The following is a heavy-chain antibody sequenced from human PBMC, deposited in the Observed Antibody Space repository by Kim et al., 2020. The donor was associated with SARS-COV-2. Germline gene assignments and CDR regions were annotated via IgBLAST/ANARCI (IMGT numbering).Heavy chain of an antibody. CDR1: GFTFDDYG. Sequence: GGSLRLSCAASGFTFDDYGMNWVRQRPGKGLEWVSGIYWNGAGTGYADSVKGRFTVSRDSAKKSLYLQMNSLRAEDTALYHCARGLHHSGNFGVDYWGQGTLVTVSS. V-gene: IGHV3-20*01. CDR3: ARGLHHSGNFGVDY. J-gene: IGHJ4*02. CDR2: IYWNGAGT. D-gene: IGHD3-22*01.